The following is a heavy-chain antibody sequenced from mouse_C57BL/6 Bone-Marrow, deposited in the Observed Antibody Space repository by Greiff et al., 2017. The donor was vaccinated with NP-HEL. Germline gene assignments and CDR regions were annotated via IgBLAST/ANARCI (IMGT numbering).Heavy chain of an antibody. CDR2: INPSSGYT. J-gene: IGHJ2*01. V-gene: IGHV1-4*01. CDR1: GYTFTSYT. Sequence: QVQLKQSGAELARPGASVKMSCKASGYTFTSYTMHWVKQRPGQGLEWIGYINPSSGYTKYNQKFKDKATLTADKSSSTAYMQLSSLTSEDSAVYYCARRPLDGYYAHLDYWGQGTTLTVSS. D-gene: IGHD2-3*01. CDR3: ARRPLDGYYAHLDY.